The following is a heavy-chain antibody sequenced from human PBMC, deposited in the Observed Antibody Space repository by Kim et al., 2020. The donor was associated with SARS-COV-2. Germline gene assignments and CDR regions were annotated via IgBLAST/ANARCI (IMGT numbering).Heavy chain of an antibody. V-gene: IGHV4-39*02. Sequence: SETLSLTCTVSGGSISSSSYYWGWIRQPPGKGLDWIGSIYYSGSTYYNPSLKSRVTISVDTSKNHFSLKLSSVTAADTAVYYCAREGISPPSSTMLVVVINLAWFDPWGQGTLVTVSS. CDR2: IYYSGST. CDR3: AREGISPPSSTMLVVVINLAWFDP. J-gene: IGHJ5*02. D-gene: IGHD3-22*01. CDR1: GGSISSSSYY.